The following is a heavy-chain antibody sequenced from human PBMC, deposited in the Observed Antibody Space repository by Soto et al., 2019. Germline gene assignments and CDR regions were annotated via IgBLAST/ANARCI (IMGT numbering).Heavy chain of an antibody. V-gene: IGHV4-30-2*01. J-gene: IGHJ5*02. CDR1: GGSISSGGYS. Sequence: PSETLSLTCAVSGGSISSGGYSWSWIRQPPGKGLEWIGYIYHSGSTYYNPSLKSRVTISVDRSKNQFSLKLSSVTAADTAVYYCARSLPATAHIWFDPWGQGTLVTVSS. CDR2: IYHSGST. CDR3: ARSLPATAHIWFDP. D-gene: IGHD2-2*01.